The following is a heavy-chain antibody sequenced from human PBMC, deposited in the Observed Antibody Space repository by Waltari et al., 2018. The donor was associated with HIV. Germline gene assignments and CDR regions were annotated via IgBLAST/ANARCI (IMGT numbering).Heavy chain of an antibody. Sequence: QVQLQESGPGLLKPSQTLSLHCTVYGGSISGGSFSWSWIRQSAGKTLEWMGRIYSSGSVNYNSSVESRVTISRDTSKNQFSLLLTSVTAADSAIYYCARLSGSKGFDYWGQGTLVTVSS. D-gene: IGHD3-3*02. V-gene: IGHV4-61*02. CDR3: ARLSGSKGFDY. CDR2: IYSSGSV. CDR1: GGSISGGSFS. J-gene: IGHJ4*01.